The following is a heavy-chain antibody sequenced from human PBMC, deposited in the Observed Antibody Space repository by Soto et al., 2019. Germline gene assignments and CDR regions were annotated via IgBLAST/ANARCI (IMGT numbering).Heavy chain of an antibody. Sequence: SETPSVTWSFAGGSLGGFGGSWLRPPPGKGMEWIGYVHHSWGSTYNPSLQSRVAISLDTSKSQFSLKLTSVTATDTAVYYCARQGFGALHGLVDVWGQGTTVTVSS. CDR3: ARQGFGALHGLVDV. J-gene: IGHJ6*02. V-gene: IGHV4-59*08. CDR1: GGSLGGFG. CDR2: VHHSWGS. D-gene: IGHD3-10*01.